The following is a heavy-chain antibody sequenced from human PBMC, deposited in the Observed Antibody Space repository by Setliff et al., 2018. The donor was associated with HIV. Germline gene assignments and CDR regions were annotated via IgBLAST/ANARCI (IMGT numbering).Heavy chain of an antibody. CDR2: IKEDGSEK. Sequence: PGGSLRLSCAASGFTFSSYWMSWVRQAPGKGLEWVATIKEDGSEKYYVDSVKGRFTISRDNSKNTLYLQMNSLGAADTAVYYCARELWDNGDSSMDVWGKGTTVTVSS. V-gene: IGHV3-7*03. J-gene: IGHJ6*03. CDR1: GFTFSSYW. CDR3: ARELWDNGDSSMDV. D-gene: IGHD4-17*01.